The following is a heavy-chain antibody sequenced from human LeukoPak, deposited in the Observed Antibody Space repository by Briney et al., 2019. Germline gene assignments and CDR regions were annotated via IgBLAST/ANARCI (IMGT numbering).Heavy chain of an antibody. V-gene: IGHV1-18*01. Sequence: ASVKVSCKASGYNFNDFGVTWVRQAPGQGLEWMGWISALTGDTNYAQKFQGRVTMTTDTSTDTAYMEMRSLRSDDTAVYYCAREAPGRAFDPWGQGTLVTVSS. CDR2: ISALTGDT. J-gene: IGHJ5*02. CDR1: GYNFNDFG. D-gene: IGHD1-1*01. CDR3: AREAPGRAFDP.